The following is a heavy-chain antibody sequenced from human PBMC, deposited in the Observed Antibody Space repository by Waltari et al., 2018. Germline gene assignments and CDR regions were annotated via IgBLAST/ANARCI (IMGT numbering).Heavy chain of an antibody. CDR3: ATISSVAIH. J-gene: IGHJ6*02. D-gene: IGHD2-15*01. V-gene: IGHV3-13*01. Sequence: EVQLVESGGGLVQPGGSLRLSCAASGFTFSSNDMQWVRQATGKGLEWVSAISSTGDTYYAASVRGRFTISRENAQRSVYLQMNSLRAGDTALYYCATISSVAIHWGQGTTVTVSS. CDR2: ISSTGDT. CDR1: GFTFSSND.